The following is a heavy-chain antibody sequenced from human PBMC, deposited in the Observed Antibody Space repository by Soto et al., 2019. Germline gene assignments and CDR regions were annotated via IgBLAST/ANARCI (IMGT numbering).Heavy chain of an antibody. V-gene: IGHV4-59*01. Sequence: PSETLSLTCTVSGGSISSYYWSWIRQPPGKGLEWIGYIYYSGSTNHNPSLKSRVTISVDTSKNQFSLKLSSVTAADTAVYYCARVFTMVRGVVSNWFDPWGQGTLVTVSS. D-gene: IGHD3-10*01. CDR2: IYYSGST. J-gene: IGHJ5*02. CDR3: ARVFTMVRGVVSNWFDP. CDR1: GGSISSYY.